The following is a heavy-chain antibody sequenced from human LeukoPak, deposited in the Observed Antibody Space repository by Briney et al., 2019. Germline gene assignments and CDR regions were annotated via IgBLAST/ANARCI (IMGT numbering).Heavy chain of an antibody. J-gene: IGHJ5*02. V-gene: IGHV3-30*02. CDR3: AKGGYCSSSSCYNEPGFDP. CDR2: IRYDGSNK. CDR1: GFTFSSYG. D-gene: IGHD2-2*01. Sequence: PGGSLRLSCAASGFTFSSYGMHWVRQAPGKGLEWVAFIRYDGSNKYYADSVKGRFTISRDNSKNTLHLQMNSLRTEDTAVYYCAKGGYCSSSSCYNEPGFDPWGQGTLVTVSS.